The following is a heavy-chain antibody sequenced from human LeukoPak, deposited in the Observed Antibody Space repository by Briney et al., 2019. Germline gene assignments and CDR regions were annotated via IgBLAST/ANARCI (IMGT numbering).Heavy chain of an antibody. J-gene: IGHJ6*03. CDR3: ASHRLYYHYMDV. V-gene: IGHV4-34*01. CDR2: INPGGST. Sequence: SETLSLTCAVYGGSFKGYYWSWIHQPPAKGLEWIGEINPGGSTNYNASLKGRVAISADTSKNQFSLELSSVTAADTAVYYCASHRLYYHYMDVSGKGTTVSVSS. CDR1: GGSFKGYY.